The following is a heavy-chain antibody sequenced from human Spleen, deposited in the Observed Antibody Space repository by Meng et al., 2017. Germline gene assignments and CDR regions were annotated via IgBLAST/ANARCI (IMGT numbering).Heavy chain of an antibody. V-gene: IGHV2-5*01. D-gene: IGHD2-2*01. Sequence: PSPLKPTQTPTLTCTVSGFPLSTSVVGVVLSRQPPVKALELLALIYLNDDKRYSPSLKSRLTITKDTSKNQVVLTMTNMDPVDTATYYCAHSQYQLLLVGYYFDYWGQGTLVTVSS. CDR2: IYLNDDK. CDR1: GFPLSTSVVG. CDR3: AHSQYQLLLVGYYFDY. J-gene: IGHJ4*02.